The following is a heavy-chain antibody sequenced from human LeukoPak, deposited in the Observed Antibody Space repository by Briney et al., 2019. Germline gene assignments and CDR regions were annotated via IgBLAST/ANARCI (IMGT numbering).Heavy chain of an antibody. CDR1: GYTFTAYY. Sequence: GASVKVSCKASGYTFTAYYMHWVRKAPGQGLEWMGWISPNSGATNYAQKFQGRVTMSRDTSTSTVYMEVSRLTSDDTAMYYCARDGNFDYWGQGTLVTVSS. CDR2: ISPNSGAT. V-gene: IGHV1-2*02. CDR3: ARDGNFDY. J-gene: IGHJ4*02. D-gene: IGHD1-26*01.